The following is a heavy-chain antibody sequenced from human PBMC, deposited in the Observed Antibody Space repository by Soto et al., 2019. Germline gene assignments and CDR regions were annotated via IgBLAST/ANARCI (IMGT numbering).Heavy chain of an antibody. D-gene: IGHD3-10*01. CDR1: GYTFTSYY. Sequence: ASVKVSCKASGYTFTSYYMHWVRQAPGRGLEWMGIINPSGGSTSYAQKFQGRVTMTRDTSTSTVYMELSSLRSEDTAVYYCASSREVSGIYYYYGMDVWGQGTTVTVSS. CDR3: ASSREVSGIYYYYGMDV. CDR2: INPSGGST. V-gene: IGHV1-46*01. J-gene: IGHJ6*02.